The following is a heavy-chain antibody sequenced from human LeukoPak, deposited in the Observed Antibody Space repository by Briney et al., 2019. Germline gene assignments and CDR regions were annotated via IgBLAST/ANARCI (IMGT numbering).Heavy chain of an antibody. Sequence: GGSLRLSCAASGFTFSSYAMSWVRQAPGKGPEWVSAISGSGGSTYYADSVKGRFTISRDNAKNSLYLQMNSLRAEDTAVYFCAREAEEAFDYWGQGTLVTVSS. J-gene: IGHJ4*02. CDR3: AREAEEAFDY. CDR1: GFTFSSYA. V-gene: IGHV3-23*01. CDR2: ISGSGGST.